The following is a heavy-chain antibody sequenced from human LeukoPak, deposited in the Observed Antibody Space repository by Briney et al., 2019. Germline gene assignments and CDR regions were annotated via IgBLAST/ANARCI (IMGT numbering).Heavy chain of an antibody. Sequence: SETLSLTCSVSDGSIRTYYWSWIRQSPGQGLEWIGNIYYRGDINYNPSLKSRVIISIDTSKNQFSLKVTSLTAADAAVYYCATNKDWAEADWGQGTLVIVSS. CDR1: DGSIRTYY. CDR3: ATNKDWAEAD. V-gene: IGHV4-59*03. J-gene: IGHJ4*02. CDR2: IYYRGDI. D-gene: IGHD3/OR15-3a*01.